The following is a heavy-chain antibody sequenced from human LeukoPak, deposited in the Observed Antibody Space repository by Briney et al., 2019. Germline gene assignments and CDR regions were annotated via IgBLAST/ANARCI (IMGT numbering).Heavy chain of an antibody. Sequence: PGGSLRLSCAASGFTFSTYVMSWVRQAPGKGLEWVSGISGRGDNTYHADSVKGRFTISRDTKNTLYLQMNSLRAEDTAVYYCAKGSGYDTDFDYWGQGTLVTVSS. J-gene: IGHJ4*02. D-gene: IGHD3-9*01. CDR2: ISGRGDNT. V-gene: IGHV3-23*01. CDR3: AKGSGYDTDFDY. CDR1: GFTFSTYV.